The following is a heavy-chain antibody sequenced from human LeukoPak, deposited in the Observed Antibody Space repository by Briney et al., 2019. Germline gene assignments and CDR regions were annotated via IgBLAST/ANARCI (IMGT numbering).Heavy chain of an antibody. Sequence: GGSLRLSCAASGFTFTSYYMHWVRQAPGQGLEWMGIINPSGGSTSYAQKFQGRVTMTRDTSTSTVYMELSSLRSEDTAVYYCARGVIGGGWSDFDYWGQGTLVTVSS. CDR2: INPSGGST. V-gene: IGHV1-46*01. CDR1: GFTFTSYY. J-gene: IGHJ4*02. CDR3: ARGVIGGGWSDFDY. D-gene: IGHD6-19*01.